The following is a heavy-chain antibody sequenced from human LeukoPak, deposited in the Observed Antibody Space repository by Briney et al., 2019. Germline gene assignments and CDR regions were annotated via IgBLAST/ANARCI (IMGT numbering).Heavy chain of an antibody. V-gene: IGHV1-2*04. CDR3: ARARTLRPYYYYGIDV. CDR1: GYTFTGYY. J-gene: IGHJ6*04. Sequence: ASVKVSCKASGYTFTGYYMHWVRQAPGQGLEWMGWINPNSGGTNYAQKFQGWVTMTRDTSISTAYTELSRLRSDDTAVYYCARARTLRPYYYYGIDVWGKGTTVTVSS. CDR2: INPNSGGT. D-gene: IGHD5/OR15-5a*01.